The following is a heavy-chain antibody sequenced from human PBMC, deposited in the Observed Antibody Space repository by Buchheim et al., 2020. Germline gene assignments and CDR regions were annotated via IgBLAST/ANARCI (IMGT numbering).Heavy chain of an antibody. CDR1: GGSISSYY. D-gene: IGHD3-22*01. Sequence: QVQLQESGPGLVKPSETLSLTCTVSGGSISSYYWSWIRQPPGKGLEWIGYIYYSGSTNYNPSLKSRVTISVDTSKNQFSLKLSSVTAADTAVYYCARLNYYDSSGYSGAYYFDYWGQGTL. CDR2: IYYSGST. J-gene: IGHJ4*02. V-gene: IGHV4-59*08. CDR3: ARLNYYDSSGYSGAYYFDY.